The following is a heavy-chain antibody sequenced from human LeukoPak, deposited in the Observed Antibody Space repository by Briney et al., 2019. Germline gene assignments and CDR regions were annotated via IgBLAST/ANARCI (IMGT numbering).Heavy chain of an antibody. Sequence: GGSLRLSCAASGFTFSNFGMHGVRQAPGKGLEWVAVIWYDGSNKYYADSVKGRFTISRDNSKNTLYLQMNSLRAEDTAVYFCARDESSGSLHFDYWGQGTLVTVSS. D-gene: IGHD3-10*01. V-gene: IGHV3-33*01. CDR2: IWYDGSNK. CDR3: ARDESSGSLHFDY. CDR1: GFTFSNFG. J-gene: IGHJ4*02.